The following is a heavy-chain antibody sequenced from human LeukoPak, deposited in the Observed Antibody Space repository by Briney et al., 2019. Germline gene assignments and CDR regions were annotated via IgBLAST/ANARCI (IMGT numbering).Heavy chain of an antibody. CDR2: TYYRSQWFI. Sequence: SQTLSLTCAISGDSVSSDSAAWNWIRQSPSRGLEWLGRTYYRSQWFIDYAVSVKTRITIKSDTSRNQFSLELNSVTPEDTGVYYCARGSGYYDTGSFSFVDNCGQGTLVTVSS. J-gene: IGHJ4*02. CDR3: ARGSGYYDTGSFSFVDN. CDR1: GDSVSSDSAA. V-gene: IGHV6-1*01. D-gene: IGHD3-22*01.